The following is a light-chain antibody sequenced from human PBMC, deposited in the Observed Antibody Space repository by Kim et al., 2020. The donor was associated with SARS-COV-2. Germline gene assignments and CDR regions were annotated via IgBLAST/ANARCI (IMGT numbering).Light chain of an antibody. CDR3: QQYNTYSWT. Sequence: ASVGDRVTITCRASQSISGWLAWHQQKLGKAPKVLIYEASSLESGVSSRFTGSGSGTEFTLTISSLQPDDFATYYCQQYNTYSWTFGQGTKVDIK. J-gene: IGKJ1*01. V-gene: IGKV1-5*03. CDR1: QSISGW. CDR2: EAS.